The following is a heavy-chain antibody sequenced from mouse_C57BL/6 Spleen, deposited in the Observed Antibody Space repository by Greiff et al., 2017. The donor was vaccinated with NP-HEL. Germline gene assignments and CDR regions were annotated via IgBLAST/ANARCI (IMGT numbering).Heavy chain of an antibody. CDR3: AKSLYSSYAMDY. CDR2: IWSGGST. CDR1: GFSLTSYG. V-gene: IGHV2-4*01. D-gene: IGHD2-1*01. J-gene: IGHJ4*01. Sequence: VQVVESGPGLVQPSQSLSITCTVSGFSLTSYGVHWVRQPPGKGLEWLGVIWSGGSTDYNAAFISRLSISKDNSKSQVFFKMNSLQADDTAIYYCAKSLYSSYAMDYWGQGTSVTVSS.